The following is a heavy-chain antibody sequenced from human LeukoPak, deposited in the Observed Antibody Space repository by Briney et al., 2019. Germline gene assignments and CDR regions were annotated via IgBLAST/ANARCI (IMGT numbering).Heavy chain of an antibody. V-gene: IGHV4-34*01. Sequence: SETLSLTCAVYGGSFSGYYWSWIRQPPGKGLEWIGEINHSGSTNYNPSLKSRVTISVDTSKNQFSLKLSSVTAADTAAYYCARMSSSWYGPWGQGTLVTVSS. D-gene: IGHD6-13*01. CDR3: ARMSSSWYGP. J-gene: IGHJ5*02. CDR1: GGSFSGYY. CDR2: INHSGST.